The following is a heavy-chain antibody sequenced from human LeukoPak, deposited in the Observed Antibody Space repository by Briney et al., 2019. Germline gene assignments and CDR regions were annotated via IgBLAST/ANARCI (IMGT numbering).Heavy chain of an antibody. CDR1: GGTFSSYA. D-gene: IGHD6-6*01. CDR3: ARVSLAARQMYYFDY. V-gene: IGHV1-69*05. CDR2: IIPIFGTA. Sequence: ASVKVSCKASGGTFSSYAISWVRQAPGQGLEWMGGIIPIFGTANYAQKFQGRVTITKDESTSTAYMELSSLRSEDTAVYYCARVSLAARQMYYFDYWGQGTLVTVSS. J-gene: IGHJ4*02.